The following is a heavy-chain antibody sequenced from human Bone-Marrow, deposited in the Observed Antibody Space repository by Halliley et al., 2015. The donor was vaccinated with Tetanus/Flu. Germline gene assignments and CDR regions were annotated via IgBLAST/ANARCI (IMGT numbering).Heavy chain of an antibody. V-gene: IGHV3-7*04. J-gene: IGHJ4*02. Sequence: LEWVANINQIGREDYYVDSVKGRFPISRDNAKNSLYLQMNSLRADDTAVYYCARGDRNFDSWGQGTLVTVSS. CDR2: INQIGRED. D-gene: IGHD2-21*02. CDR3: ARGDRNFDS.